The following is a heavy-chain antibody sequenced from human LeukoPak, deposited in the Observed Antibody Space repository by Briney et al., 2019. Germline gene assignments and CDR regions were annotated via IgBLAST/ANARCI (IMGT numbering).Heavy chain of an antibody. CDR2: INSDGSST. D-gene: IGHD5-18*01. J-gene: IGHJ4*02. V-gene: IGHV3-74*01. Sequence: GGSLRLSCATSGFTFSSYWMHWVRQAPGKVLVWVSRINSDGSSTSYADSVKGRFTISRDNAKNTLYLQMNSLRAEDTAVYYCARGGGYSYGLTDYWGQGTLVTVSS. CDR1: GFTFSSYW. CDR3: ARGGGYSYGLTDY.